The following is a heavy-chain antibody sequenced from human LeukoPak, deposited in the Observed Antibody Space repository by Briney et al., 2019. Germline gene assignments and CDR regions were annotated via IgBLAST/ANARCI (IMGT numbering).Heavy chain of an antibody. CDR2: IYYSGST. Sequence: PSETLSLTCTVSGGCISSYYWSWIRQRPGKGLEWIGYIYYSGSTNYNPSLKSRVTISVDTSKNQFSLKLSSVTAADTAVYYCARGGNDFWSGYQIGYVDPWGQGTLVTVSS. CDR3: ARGGNDFWSGYQIGYVDP. CDR1: GGCISSYY. J-gene: IGHJ5*02. V-gene: IGHV4-59*01. D-gene: IGHD3-3*01.